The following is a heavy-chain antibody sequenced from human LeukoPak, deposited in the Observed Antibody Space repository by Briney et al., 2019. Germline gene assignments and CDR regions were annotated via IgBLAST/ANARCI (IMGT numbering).Heavy chain of an antibody. CDR3: AKRGVVIRVVLVGFHKEAYYFDS. Sequence: GGSLRLSCAVSGFTLSNYGMSWVRQAPGKGLEWVAGISGSGGGTNYADSVKGRFTISRDNPKNTLYLQMNSLRAEDTAVYFCAKRGVVIRVVLVGFHKEAYYFDSWGQGALVTVSS. D-gene: IGHD3-10*01. V-gene: IGHV3-23*01. J-gene: IGHJ4*02. CDR2: ISGSGGGT. CDR1: GFTLSNYG.